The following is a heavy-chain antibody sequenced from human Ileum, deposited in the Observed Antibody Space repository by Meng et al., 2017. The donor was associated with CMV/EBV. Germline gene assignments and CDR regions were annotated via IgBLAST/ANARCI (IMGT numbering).Heavy chain of an antibody. CDR3: ARDRTYSGSYWDGFDY. CDR2: INPNSGGT. V-gene: IGHV1-2*02. CDR1: TCTCYY. Sequence: TCTCYYLHWVKQAPGQGLEWMGWINPNSGGTNYAQKFQGRVTMTRDTSISTAYMELSRLRSDDTAVYYCARDRTYSGSYWDGFDYWGQGTLVTVSS. J-gene: IGHJ4*02. D-gene: IGHD1-26*01.